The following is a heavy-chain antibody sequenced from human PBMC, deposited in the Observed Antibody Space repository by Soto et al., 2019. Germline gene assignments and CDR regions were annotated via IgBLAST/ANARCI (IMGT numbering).Heavy chain of an antibody. V-gene: IGHV3-30*18. CDR3: AKGLVLAPIDY. Sequence: AGGSLSLACAASGFTFSSYGMHWVRQAPGKGLEWVAVISYDGSNKYYADSVKGRFTISRDNSKNTLYLQMNSLRAEDTAVYYCAKGLVLAPIDYWGQGTLVTVSS. CDR2: ISYDGSNK. J-gene: IGHJ4*02. CDR1: GFTFSSYG.